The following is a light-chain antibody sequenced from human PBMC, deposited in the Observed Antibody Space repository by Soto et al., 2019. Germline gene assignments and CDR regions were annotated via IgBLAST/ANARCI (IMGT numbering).Light chain of an antibody. CDR1: QSVDSY. J-gene: IGKJ2*01. CDR3: QHRGKWPRT. Sequence: EIVLTQSPATLSLSPGERATLSCRASQSVDSYLAWYQQKPGQAPRLLIYGASNRATGIPARFSASGSGTDFSLTISSLESEDSAVYYCQHRGKWPRTFGQGTKLEIK. CDR2: GAS. V-gene: IGKV3-11*01.